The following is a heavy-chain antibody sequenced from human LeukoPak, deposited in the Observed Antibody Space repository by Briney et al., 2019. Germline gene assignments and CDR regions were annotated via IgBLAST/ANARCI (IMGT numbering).Heavy chain of an antibody. CDR3: ATLPHSSSWYSTDY. J-gene: IGHJ4*02. V-gene: IGHV1-24*01. Sequence: ASVKVSCKVSGYTLTELSMHWVRQAPGKGLEWMGGFDPEDGETIYAQKFQGRVTMTEDTSTDTAYMELSSLRSEDTAVYYCATLPHSSSWYSTDYWGQGTLVTVSS. CDR1: GYTLTELS. CDR2: FDPEDGET. D-gene: IGHD6-13*01.